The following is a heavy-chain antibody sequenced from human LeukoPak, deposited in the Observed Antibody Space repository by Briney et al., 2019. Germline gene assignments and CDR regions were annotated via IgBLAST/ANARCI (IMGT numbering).Heavy chain of an antibody. Sequence: GGSLRLSCAASGFTFTNYWMSWVRQAPGKGPEWVANIKPDGSEKYYVDSVKGRFTISRDNAKNSLYLQMNSLRAEDTAVYYCARDYYYGSGSYLKWGQGTLVTVTS. V-gene: IGHV3-7*01. CDR1: GFTFTNYW. CDR3: ARDYYYGSGSYLK. J-gene: IGHJ4*02. D-gene: IGHD3-10*01. CDR2: IKPDGSEK.